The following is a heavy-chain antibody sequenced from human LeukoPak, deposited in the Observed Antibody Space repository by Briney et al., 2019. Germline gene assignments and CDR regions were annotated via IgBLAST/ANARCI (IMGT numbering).Heavy chain of an antibody. CDR2: IYSGGST. D-gene: IGHD3-3*01. CDR1: GFTVSSNY. Sequence: TGGSLRLSCAASGFTVSSNYMSWVRQAPGKGLEWVSVIYSGGSTYYADSVKGRFTISRHNSKNALYLQMNSLRAEDTALYYCAKDSLFQYYDFWSGYFVYWGQGTLVTVSS. CDR3: AKDSLFQYYDFWSGYFVY. J-gene: IGHJ4*02. V-gene: IGHV3-53*01.